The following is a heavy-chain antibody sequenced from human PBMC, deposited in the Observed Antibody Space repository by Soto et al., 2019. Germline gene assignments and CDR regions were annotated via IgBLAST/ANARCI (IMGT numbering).Heavy chain of an antibody. CDR3: AKGMTPPGAPAWYYFDS. J-gene: IGHJ4*02. CDR2: FSLSGTT. CDR1: GDSIRSYY. Sequence: PSETLSLTCSVSGDSIRSYYWSWIRQPAGKGLEWIGRFSLSGTTNYNPSLRSRVTMSADVSKNQFSLRLTSVTAADTALYYCAKGMTPPGAPAWYYFDSWGQGTLVTVSS. D-gene: IGHD2-8*02. V-gene: IGHV4-4*07.